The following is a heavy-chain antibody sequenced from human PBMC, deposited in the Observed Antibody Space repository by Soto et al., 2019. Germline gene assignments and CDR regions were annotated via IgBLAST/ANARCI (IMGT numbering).Heavy chain of an antibody. V-gene: IGHV1-18*04. Sequence: QVRLVQSGTEVKKPGASVKVSCKASGYTFTNYDVTWVRQAPGQGLEWMGWISTSTGSTNYAQKLQGRVTMTTDTSASTAYMELRSLRSDDTAVYYCARGEGMAARHDGYDIWGQGTMVTVSS. CDR1: GYTFTNYD. J-gene: IGHJ3*02. D-gene: IGHD6-6*01. CDR3: ARGEGMAARHDGYDI. CDR2: ISTSTGST.